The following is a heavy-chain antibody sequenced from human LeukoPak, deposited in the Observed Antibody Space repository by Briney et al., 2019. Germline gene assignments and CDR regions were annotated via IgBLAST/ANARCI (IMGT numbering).Heavy chain of an antibody. J-gene: IGHJ4*02. CDR2: IGIDSGNT. Sequence: PGGSLGLSCTASGFPFIEYSMNWVRQAPGKGLEGISYIGIDSGNTKYADSVRGRFTISADKAKNSLYLQMNSLRVEDTAVYYCARDHNYAFDNWGQGTLVSVAS. D-gene: IGHD1-1*01. V-gene: IGHV3-48*01. CDR1: GFPFIEYS. CDR3: ARDHNYAFDN.